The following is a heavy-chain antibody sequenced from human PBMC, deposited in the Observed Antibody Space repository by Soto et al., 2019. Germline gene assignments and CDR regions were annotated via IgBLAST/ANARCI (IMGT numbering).Heavy chain of an antibody. CDR3: ARDGRDVVVPAAILGSEWFDP. CDR2: IIPIFGTA. V-gene: IGHV1-69*06. Sequence: SVKVSCKASGGTFSSYAISWVRQAPGQGLEWMGGIIPIFGTANYAQKFQGRVTITADKSTSTAYMELSSLRSEDTAVYYCARDGRDVVVPAAILGSEWFDPWGQGTLVTVSS. J-gene: IGHJ5*02. D-gene: IGHD2-2*02. CDR1: GGTFSSYA.